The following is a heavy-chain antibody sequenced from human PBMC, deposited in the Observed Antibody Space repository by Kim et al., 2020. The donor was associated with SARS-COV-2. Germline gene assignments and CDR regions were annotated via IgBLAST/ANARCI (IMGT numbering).Heavy chain of an antibody. Sequence: SETLSLTCTVSGGSISSGGYYWSWIRQHPGKGLKWIGYIYYSGSTYYNPSLKSRVTISVDTSKNQFSLKLSSVTAADTAVYYCSRGVGYSYGYHFDYCGKRTVVTVPA. V-gene: IGHV4-31*03. J-gene: IGHJ4*02. CDR3: SRGVGYSYGYHFDY. CDR2: IYYSGST. CDR1: GGSISSGGYY. D-gene: IGHD5-18*01.